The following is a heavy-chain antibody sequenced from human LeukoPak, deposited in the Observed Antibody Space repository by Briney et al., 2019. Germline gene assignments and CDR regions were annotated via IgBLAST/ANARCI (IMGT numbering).Heavy chain of an antibody. V-gene: IGHV4-34*01. Sequence: SETLSLTCAVYGGSFSGYYWSWIRQPPRKGLEWMGEINHSGSTNYNPSLKSRVTISVDTSTNQFSLKLSSVTAADTAVYYCARGRGVVVVPAAMMGFNWFDPWGQGTLVTVSS. J-gene: IGHJ5*02. CDR3: ARGRGVVVVPAAMMGFNWFDP. CDR1: GGSFSGYY. CDR2: INHSGST. D-gene: IGHD2-2*01.